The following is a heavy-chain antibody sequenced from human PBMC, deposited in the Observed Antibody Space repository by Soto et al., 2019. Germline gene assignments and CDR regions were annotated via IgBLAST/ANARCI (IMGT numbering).Heavy chain of an antibody. D-gene: IGHD6-6*01. CDR1: GGSISSGGYY. Sequence: QVQLQESGPGLVKPSQTLSLTCTFSGGSISSGGYYWSWIRQHPEKGLEWIGYIYYTGNTYYNASLKSRVTISVDTSNNQFSLKLSSVPAADTAVYYCARVGISSSDAFDIWGQGTTVTVSS. J-gene: IGHJ3*02. CDR3: ARVGISSSDAFDI. CDR2: IYYTGNT. V-gene: IGHV4-31*03.